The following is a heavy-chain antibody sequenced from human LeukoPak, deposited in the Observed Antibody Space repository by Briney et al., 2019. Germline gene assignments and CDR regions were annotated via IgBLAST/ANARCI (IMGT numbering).Heavy chain of an antibody. J-gene: IGHJ3*02. CDR1: GDSVSANGAA. V-gene: IGHV6-1*01. CDR3: ARVPYYDFQADAFDI. D-gene: IGHD3-3*01. CDR2: TYYRSKWYN. Sequence: SQTLSLTCAISGDSVSANGAAWNWIRQSPSRGLEWLGRTYYRSKWYNDYAVSVKSRITINPDTSKNQFSLQLNSVTPEDTAVYYCARVPYYDFQADAFDIWGQGTMVTVSS.